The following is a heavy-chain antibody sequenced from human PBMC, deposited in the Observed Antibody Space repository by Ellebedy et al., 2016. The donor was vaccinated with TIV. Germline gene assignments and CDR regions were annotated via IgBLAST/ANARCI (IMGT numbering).Heavy chain of an antibody. CDR2: IYAGGTT. D-gene: IGHD5-12*01. CDR1: GFSVTNNY. CDR3: ARRNPSGYDPCLDS. V-gene: IGHV3-53*01. Sequence: GGSLRLSCAASGFSVTNNYMSWVRQAPGQGLEWVSLIYAGGTTNYADSVEGRFTTTRDNAKNTHYLQMHSLGAEDKAYYFCARRNPSGYDPCLDSWGQGTPVTVSS. J-gene: IGHJ4*02.